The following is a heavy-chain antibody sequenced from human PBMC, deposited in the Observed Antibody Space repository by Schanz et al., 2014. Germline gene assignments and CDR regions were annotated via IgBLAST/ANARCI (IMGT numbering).Heavy chain of an antibody. CDR1: GGSISSGGYY. Sequence: QVQLQESGPGLLKPSETLSLTCTVSGGSISSGGYYWSWIRQHPGKGLEWIGYISYSGVTYYNPSLESRVTITMPTSKNQFSLKLSSVTTADTAVYYCARGLRPGAELSAYWGQGTLVTVSS. V-gene: IGHV4-31*03. J-gene: IGHJ4*02. CDR2: ISYSGVT. D-gene: IGHD3-16*02. CDR3: ARGLRPGAELSAY.